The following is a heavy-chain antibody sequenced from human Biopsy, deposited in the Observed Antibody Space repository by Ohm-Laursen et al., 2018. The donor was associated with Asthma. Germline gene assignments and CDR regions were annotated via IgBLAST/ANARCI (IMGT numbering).Heavy chain of an antibody. Sequence: SLRLSCTASGFMFRSFGMHWVRQAPGKGLEWVAVISYDGNHKFYEDSVKGQFTIFRDNSKNTLYLQMNSLRSEDTAVYYCAKRRGYSGHDNDYWGQGTLVIVSS. CDR2: ISYDGNHK. J-gene: IGHJ4*02. CDR1: GFMFRSFG. D-gene: IGHD5-12*01. CDR3: AKRRGYSGHDNDY. V-gene: IGHV3-30*18.